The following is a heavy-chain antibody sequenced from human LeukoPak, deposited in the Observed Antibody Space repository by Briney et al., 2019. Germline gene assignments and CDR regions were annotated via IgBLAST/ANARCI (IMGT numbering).Heavy chain of an antibody. CDR1: GFTFSSYS. Sequence: GGSLRLSCAASGFTFSSYSMNWVRQAPGKGLEWVSRISTYGGSTYHANSVKGRFTISRDNSKNTLYLQMGSLRTEDMAVYYCATSLIWFGELSAPFGYWGQGTLVTVSS. V-gene: IGHV3-64*01. CDR2: ISTYGGST. D-gene: IGHD3-10*01. CDR3: ATSLIWFGELSAPFGY. J-gene: IGHJ4*02.